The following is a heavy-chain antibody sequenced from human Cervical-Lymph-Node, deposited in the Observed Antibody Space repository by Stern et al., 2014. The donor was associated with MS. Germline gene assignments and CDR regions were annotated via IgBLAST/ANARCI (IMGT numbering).Heavy chain of an antibody. CDR1: GASITSYY. CDR3: ARATDL. Sequence: QLQLQESGPGLLRPSETLSLTCTVSGASITSYYWNWIRQPPGKGLEWIGYIYYSGTTNYNASLKGRVAISIDTSKTQFSLRLSSVTAADTAVYYCARATDLWGQGTLVTVSS. J-gene: IGHJ5*02. V-gene: IGHV4-59*01. CDR2: IYYSGTT.